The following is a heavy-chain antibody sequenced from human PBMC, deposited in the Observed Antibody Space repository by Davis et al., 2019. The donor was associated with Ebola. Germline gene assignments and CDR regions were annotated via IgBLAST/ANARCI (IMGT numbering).Heavy chain of an antibody. CDR1: GFTFSSYP. V-gene: IGHV3-74*01. CDR3: ATTPQYSSGQNKPFDY. D-gene: IGHD6-19*01. Sequence: GESLKISCAASGFTFSSYPMHWVRQAAGKGLVWVSSINSDGSRTHYADSVKGRFTISRDNARNTLYLQMNSLRAEDTAVYYCATTPQYSSGQNKPFDYWGQGTLVTVSS. J-gene: IGHJ4*02. CDR2: INSDGSRT.